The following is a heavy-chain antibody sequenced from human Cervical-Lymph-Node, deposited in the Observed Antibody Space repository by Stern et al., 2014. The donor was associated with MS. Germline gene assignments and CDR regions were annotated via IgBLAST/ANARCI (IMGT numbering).Heavy chain of an antibody. CDR1: GFTISNYW. J-gene: IGHJ6*02. V-gene: IGHV3-74*01. CDR2: INSDGSTT. Sequence: EVQLVESGGGLVQPGGSLRLSCAASGFTISNYWMHWVRQAPGKGLVWVSRINSDGSTTGYADSVKGRFTSSRDNAKNTVYLQMNSLRAEDTAVYYCAREPSSRMDVWGQGTTVSVAS. D-gene: IGHD6-13*01. CDR3: AREPSSRMDV.